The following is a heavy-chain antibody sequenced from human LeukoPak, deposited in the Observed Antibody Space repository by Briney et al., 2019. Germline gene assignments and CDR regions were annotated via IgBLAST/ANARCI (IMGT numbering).Heavy chain of an antibody. Sequence: QSGGSLRLSCAASGFTFSSFWMHWVRQAPGKGLVWVARINSDGTYATYADSVKGRFTISRDNAKNTLYLQMNSQRDEDTAVYYCARDFSGWYYNWLDPWGQGTLVTVSS. D-gene: IGHD6-19*01. CDR1: GFTFSSFW. J-gene: IGHJ5*02. V-gene: IGHV3-74*01. CDR3: ARDFSGWYYNWLDP. CDR2: INSDGTYA.